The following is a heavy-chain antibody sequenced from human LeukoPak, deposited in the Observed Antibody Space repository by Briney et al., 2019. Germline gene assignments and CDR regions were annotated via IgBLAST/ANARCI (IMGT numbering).Heavy chain of an antibody. V-gene: IGHV4-34*01. CDR3: ARNGYTLDY. CDR1: GGSFSGYY. J-gene: IGHJ4*02. CDR2: INHSGST. D-gene: IGHD5-18*01. Sequence: SETLSLTCAVYGGSFSGYYWSWIRQPPGKGLEWIGEINHSGSTNYNPSLKSRVTISVDTSKNQFSLKLSTVTAADTAVYYCARNGYTLDYRGQGTLVTVSS.